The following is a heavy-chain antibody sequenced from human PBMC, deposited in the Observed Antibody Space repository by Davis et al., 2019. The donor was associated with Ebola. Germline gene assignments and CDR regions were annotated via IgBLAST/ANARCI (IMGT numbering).Heavy chain of an antibody. V-gene: IGHV3-30-3*01. J-gene: IGHJ4*02. CDR1: GFTFSSYA. CDR3: ARDRWSGHWDY. CDR2: ISYDGSNK. D-gene: IGHD3-3*01. Sequence: GGSLRLSCAASGFTFSSYAMHWVRQAPGKGLEWVAVISYDGSNKYYADSVKGRFTISRDNSKNTLYLQMNSLRAEDTAVYYCARDRWSGHWDYWGQGTLVTVSS.